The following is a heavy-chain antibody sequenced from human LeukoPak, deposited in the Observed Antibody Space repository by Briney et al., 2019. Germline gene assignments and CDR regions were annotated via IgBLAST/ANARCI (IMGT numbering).Heavy chain of an antibody. V-gene: IGHV3-23*01. D-gene: IGHD2-15*01. CDR3: AKAHCIGGSCYHFDY. Sequence: GGTLRLSCAASGFTFSSHGMSWVRQAPGKGLEWVSTISGSGDYTYYADSVKGRFTISRDNSKNTLYLQMNSLRAEDTAVYYCAKAHCIGGSCYHFDYWGQGTLVTVSS. CDR1: GFTFSSHG. CDR2: ISGSGDYT. J-gene: IGHJ4*02.